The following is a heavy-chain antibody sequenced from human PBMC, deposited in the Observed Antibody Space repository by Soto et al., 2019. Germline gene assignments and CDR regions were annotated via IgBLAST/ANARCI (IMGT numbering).Heavy chain of an antibody. D-gene: IGHD2-15*01. Sequence: EVQLLEDGGGLLQPGRSLRLSCAVSGFPFSNYGMKWVRQAPGKGLEWVSGIDGIGSSTYYADSVKGRFTISRDNSKNTLFLQMNSLRAEDTAIYYCAGGLDYWGQGTLDTVSS. V-gene: IGHV3-23*01. CDR1: GFPFSNYG. CDR2: IDGIGSST. CDR3: AGGLDY. J-gene: IGHJ4*02.